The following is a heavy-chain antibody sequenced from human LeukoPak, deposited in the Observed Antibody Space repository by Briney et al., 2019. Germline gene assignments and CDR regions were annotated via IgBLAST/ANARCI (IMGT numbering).Heavy chain of an antibody. J-gene: IGHJ4*02. Sequence: GGSLRLSCAASGFTFSSYAMSWVRQAPGKGLEWVSAISGSGGSTYYADSVKGRFTISRDNSKNTLYLQMNSLRAEDTAVYYCAKDRWYHRVVAGQFDYWGQGTLVTVSS. CDR1: GFTFSSYA. CDR2: ISGSGGST. D-gene: IGHD2-15*01. V-gene: IGHV3-23*01. CDR3: AKDRWYHRVVAGQFDY.